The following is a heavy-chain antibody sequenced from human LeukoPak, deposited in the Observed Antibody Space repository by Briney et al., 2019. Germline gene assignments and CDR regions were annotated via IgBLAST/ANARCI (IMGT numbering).Heavy chain of an antibody. CDR3: AKGKPAQGGRSKPRSPQTGIGLDY. V-gene: IGHV3-23*01. Sequence: PGGSLRLSCAASGFTFSSYSMNWVRQAPGKGLEWVSAISGSGGSTYYAGSVKGRFTISRDNSKNTLYLQMNSLRAEDTAVYYCAKGKPAQGGRSKPRSPQTGIGLDYWGQGTLVTVSS. D-gene: IGHD1-26*01. CDR1: GFTFSSYS. CDR2: ISGSGGST. J-gene: IGHJ4*02.